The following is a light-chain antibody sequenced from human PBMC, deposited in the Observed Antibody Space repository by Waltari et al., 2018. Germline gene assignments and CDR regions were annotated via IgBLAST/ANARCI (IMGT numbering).Light chain of an antibody. J-gene: IGLJ2*01. CDR3: QSADSSGTYPVV. V-gene: IGLV3-25*03. CDR1: ALPHQY. Sequence: SYELTQPPSVSVSPGQTARITCSGDALPHQYAYSYQQKPGQAPVLVISKDSERPSGIPERFSGSSSGTTVTLTISGVQAEDEADYYCQSADSSGTYPVVFGGGTKLTVL. CDR2: KDS.